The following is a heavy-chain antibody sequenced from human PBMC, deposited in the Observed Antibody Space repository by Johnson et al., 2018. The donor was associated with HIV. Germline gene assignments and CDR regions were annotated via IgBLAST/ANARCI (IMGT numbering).Heavy chain of an antibody. CDR3: ARGPIADDAFDM. J-gene: IGHJ3*02. V-gene: IGHV3-30*04. CDR2: IWYDGSNK. CDR1: RFTFSSYA. D-gene: IGHD3-16*02. Sequence: QVQLVESGGGVVQPGRSLRLSCAASRFTFSSYAMHWVRQAPGKGLEWVAVIWYDGSNKYYADSVKGRFTISRDNSKNTLYLQMNSLRAEDTAVYFCARGPIADDAFDMWGQGTLVTVSS.